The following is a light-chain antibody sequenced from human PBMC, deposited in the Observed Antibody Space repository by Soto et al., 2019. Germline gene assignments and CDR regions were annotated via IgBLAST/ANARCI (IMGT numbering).Light chain of an antibody. CDR3: SSDTTSRSLV. Sequence: QSALTQPASVSGSPGQSITISCTGTSRDVGAYRFVSWYQQHPGKAPKLMIYDVSDRPSGVSSRFSGSKSGNTASLTISGLQAEDEADYYCSSDTTSRSLVFGGGTKLTVL. CDR2: DVS. V-gene: IGLV2-14*01. J-gene: IGLJ2*01. CDR1: SRDVGAYRF.